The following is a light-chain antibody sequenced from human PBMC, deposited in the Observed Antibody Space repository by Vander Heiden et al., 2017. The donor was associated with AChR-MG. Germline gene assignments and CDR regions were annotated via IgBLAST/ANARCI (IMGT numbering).Light chain of an antibody. Sequence: QSALTQPASVSGSPGQSLTISCIRTSSDVGAYNSVSWYQQHPDKAPKLMIYALSNRPAGVSHHFSGSKSGNTASLTISGLQAEDEADYYCSSYTSTSTLVFGTGTKVTVL. CDR2: ALS. CDR3: SSYTSTSTLV. CDR1: SSDVGAYNS. J-gene: IGLJ1*01. V-gene: IGLV2-14*01.